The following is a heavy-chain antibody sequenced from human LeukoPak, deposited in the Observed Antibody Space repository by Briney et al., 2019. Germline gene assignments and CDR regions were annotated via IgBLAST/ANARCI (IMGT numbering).Heavy chain of an antibody. CDR3: ARDQGAVAYNWFDP. V-gene: IGHV4-31*03. D-gene: IGHD6-19*01. J-gene: IGHJ5*02. Sequence: SETLSLTCTVSGGSISSGGYYWSWIRQHPGKGLEWIGYIYYSGSTYYNPSPKSRVTISVDTSKKQFSLKLSSVTAADTAVYYCARDQGAVAYNWFDPWGQGTLVTVSS. CDR1: GGSISSGGYY. CDR2: IYYSGST.